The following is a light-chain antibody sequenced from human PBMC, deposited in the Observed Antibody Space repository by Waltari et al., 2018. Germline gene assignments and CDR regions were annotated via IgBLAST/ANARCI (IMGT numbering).Light chain of an antibody. Sequence: EIVLTQSPGTLSLSPGATATLSCRASQSVGGTLAWYQQKPGQAPRLLMYGASIRAPGTPDRFSGTGSGTDFSLTISRLEPEDFAVYYCQHYGRLPATFGRGTKVEIK. CDR1: QSVGGT. J-gene: IGKJ1*01. CDR3: QHYGRLPAT. CDR2: GAS. V-gene: IGKV3-20*01.